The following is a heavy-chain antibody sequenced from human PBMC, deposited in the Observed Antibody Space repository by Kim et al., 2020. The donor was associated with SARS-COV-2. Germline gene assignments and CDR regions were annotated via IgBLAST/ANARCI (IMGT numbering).Heavy chain of an antibody. CDR2: ISSSGSTI. D-gene: IGHD2-21*02. V-gene: IGHV3-48*03. CDR1: GFTFSSYE. Sequence: GGSLRLSCAASGFTFSSYEMNWVLQAPGKGLEWVSYISSSGSTIYYADSVKGRFTISRDNAKNSLYLQMNSLRAEDTAVYYCARDVQLERRGGYCGGDCYRNWFDPWGQGTLVTVSS. J-gene: IGHJ5*02. CDR3: ARDVQLERRGGYCGGDCYRNWFDP.